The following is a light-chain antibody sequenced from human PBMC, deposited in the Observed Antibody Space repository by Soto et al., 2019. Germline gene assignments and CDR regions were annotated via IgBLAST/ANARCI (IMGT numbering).Light chain of an antibody. CDR1: QSISSW. CDR2: KAS. V-gene: IGKV1-5*03. CDR3: QQYNSYSPT. J-gene: IGKJ3*01. Sequence: DIQMTQSPSTLSASVGYRFTITCRASQSISSWLAWYQQKPGKAPKLLIYKASSLESGVPSRFSGSGSGTEFTLTISSLQPDDFATYYCQQYNSYSPTFGPGTKGDIK.